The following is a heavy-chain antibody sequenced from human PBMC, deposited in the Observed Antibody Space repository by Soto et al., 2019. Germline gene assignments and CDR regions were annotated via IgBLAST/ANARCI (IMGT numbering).Heavy chain of an antibody. V-gene: IGHV3-15*01. Sequence: GGSLRLSCAASGFTFSNAWMGWVRQAPGKGLEWVGRIKSKTDGGTTDYAAPVKGRFTISRDDSKSTLYLQMNSLKTEDTAVYYCTTSIAVAGRETYYYYGMDVWGQGTTVTVSS. CDR1: GFTFSNAW. D-gene: IGHD6-19*01. J-gene: IGHJ6*02. CDR2: IKSKTDGGTT. CDR3: TTSIAVAGRETYYYYGMDV.